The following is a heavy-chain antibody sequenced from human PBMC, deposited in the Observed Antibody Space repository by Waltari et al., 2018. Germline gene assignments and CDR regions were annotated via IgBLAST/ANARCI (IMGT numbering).Heavy chain of an antibody. CDR1: GFTFSSYS. V-gene: IGHV3-21*01. D-gene: IGHD3-16*01. J-gene: IGHJ6*02. Sequence: EVQLVESGGGLVKPGGSLRLSCAASGFTFSSYSMNWVRQAPGKGLEWVSSISSSSSYICYADSVKGRFTSSRDNSKNTLYLQMNSRRAEDTAVYYCAKFGRNGMDVWGQGTTVTVSS. CDR2: ISSSSSYI. CDR3: AKFGRNGMDV.